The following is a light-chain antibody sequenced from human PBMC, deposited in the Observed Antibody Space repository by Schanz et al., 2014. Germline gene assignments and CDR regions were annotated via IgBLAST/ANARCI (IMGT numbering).Light chain of an antibody. Sequence: DIQMTQSPSTLSASVGDRVTITCRAGQSISIWLAWFQQKPGEAPNLLIYDASNLQSGVPSRFSGSGSGTEFTLTITSLQPDDFATYYCLQYDTLWTFGQGTKLEIK. CDR3: LQYDTLWT. CDR2: DAS. CDR1: QSISIW. J-gene: IGKJ2*02. V-gene: IGKV1-5*01.